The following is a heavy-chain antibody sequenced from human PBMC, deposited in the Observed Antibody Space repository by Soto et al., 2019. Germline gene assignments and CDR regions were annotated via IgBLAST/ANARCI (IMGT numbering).Heavy chain of an antibody. V-gene: IGHV4-34*01. D-gene: IGHD3-10*01. CDR3: ARGYRYYYGSGSYYNGYYFDY. CDR1: GGSFSGYY. Sequence: SETLSLTCAVYGGSFSGYYWSWIRQPPGKGLEWIGEINHSGSTNYNPSLKSRVTISVDTSKNQFSLKLSSVTAADTAVYYCARGYRYYYGSGSYYNGYYFDYWGQGTLVTVSS. CDR2: INHSGST. J-gene: IGHJ4*02.